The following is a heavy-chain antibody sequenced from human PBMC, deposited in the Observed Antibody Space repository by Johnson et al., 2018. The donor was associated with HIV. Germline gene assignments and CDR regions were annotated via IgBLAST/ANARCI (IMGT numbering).Heavy chain of an antibody. D-gene: IGHD3-3*01. V-gene: IGHV3-30-3*01. CDR3: ASHLSYYDFWSGYYRGGDASDI. CDR1: GFTFSSYA. CDR2: ISYDGSNK. Sequence: QVQLVESGGGVVQPGRSLRLSCAASGFTFSSYAMHWVRQAPGKGLEWVAVISYDGSNKYYADSVKGRFTISSDHATNSLYLQMNSLRAEDTAGYYCASHLSYYDFWSGYYRGGDASDIWGQGTMVTVSS. J-gene: IGHJ3*02.